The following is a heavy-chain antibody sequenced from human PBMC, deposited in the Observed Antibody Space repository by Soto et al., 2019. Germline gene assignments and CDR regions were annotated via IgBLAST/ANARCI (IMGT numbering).Heavy chain of an antibody. CDR3: ADLTWNGYYLP. V-gene: IGHV3-72*01. CDR2: IKNKAGSYST. J-gene: IGHJ4*02. CDR1: GFTLSDHY. Sequence: EVQLVESGGGLVQPGGSLRLSCPASGFTLSDHYMDWVRQAPGKGLEWVGRIKNKAGSYSTEYAASVTGRFTISRDDSKISLYLQMNSLKTEDTAVYYCADLTWNGYYLPWGQGTLVIVSS. D-gene: IGHD3-3*01.